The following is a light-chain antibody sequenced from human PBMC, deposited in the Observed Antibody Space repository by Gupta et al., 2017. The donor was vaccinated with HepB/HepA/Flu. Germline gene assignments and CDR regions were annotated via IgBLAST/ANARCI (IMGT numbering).Light chain of an antibody. CDR1: QNINTW. CDR2: KAS. J-gene: IGKJ1*01. Sequence: DIQMTQSPSTLSAFIGDRVTITCRASQNINTWLSWYQQKPGKAPTLLIYKASSLESGVPSLFSGSGSGTEFTLTISSLQPDDFATYYYQQYNNHGTFGPGTKVEIK. CDR3: QQYNNHGT. V-gene: IGKV1-5*03.